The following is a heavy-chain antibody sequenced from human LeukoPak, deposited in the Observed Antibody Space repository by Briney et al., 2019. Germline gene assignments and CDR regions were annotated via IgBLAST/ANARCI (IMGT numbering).Heavy chain of an antibody. J-gene: IGHJ3*02. Sequence: SETLSLTCTVSGGSISSYYWSWIRQPAGKGLEWIGRIYTSGSTNYNPSLKSRVTMSVDTSKNQFSLKLSSVTAADTAVYYCARVNYYDSSGYYYDALDIWGQGTTVTVSS. V-gene: IGHV4-4*07. CDR2: IYTSGST. CDR1: GGSISSYY. CDR3: ARVNYYDSSGYYYDALDI. D-gene: IGHD3-22*01.